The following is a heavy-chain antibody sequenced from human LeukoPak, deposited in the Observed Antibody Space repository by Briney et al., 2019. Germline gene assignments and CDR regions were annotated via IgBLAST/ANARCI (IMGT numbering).Heavy chain of an antibody. Sequence: SETLSLTCAVYGGSFSGYYWSWIRQPPGKGLEWIGEINHSGSTNCNPSLKSRVTISVDTSKNQFSLKLSSVTAADTAVYYCARVKPSIAIFGVVTPNWFDPWGQGTLVTVSS. V-gene: IGHV4-34*01. J-gene: IGHJ5*02. CDR2: INHSGST. CDR1: GGSFSGYY. CDR3: ARVKPSIAIFGVVTPNWFDP. D-gene: IGHD3-3*01.